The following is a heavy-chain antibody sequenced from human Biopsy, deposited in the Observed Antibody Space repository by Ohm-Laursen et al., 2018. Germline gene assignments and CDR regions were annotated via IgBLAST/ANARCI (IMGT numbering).Heavy chain of an antibody. D-gene: IGHD3-3*01. V-gene: IGHV4-59*01. CDR2: ISSGGRA. Sequence: GTLSLTCTVSGGSISDDYWNWIRQPPGKGLQVIGYISSGGRAKYNPSLKSRLTISLDTSKNQLSLRLSPVTAADSAIYYCARERQFRFLEGAFDYWGQGILVTVSS. J-gene: IGHJ4*02. CDR1: GGSISDDY. CDR3: ARERQFRFLEGAFDY.